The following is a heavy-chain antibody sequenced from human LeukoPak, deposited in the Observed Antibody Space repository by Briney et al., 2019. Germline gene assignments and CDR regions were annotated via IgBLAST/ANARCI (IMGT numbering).Heavy chain of an antibody. J-gene: IGHJ4*02. V-gene: IGHV3-48*01. CDR1: GFTLSSYS. CDR2: ISISSSTI. D-gene: IGHD6-13*01. CDR3: AKVLVPYSSSDFDY. Sequence: PGGSLRLSCAASGFTLSSYSMNWVRQAPGKGLEWVSYISISSSTIYYADSVKGRFTISRDHAKNSLYLQMNSLRAEDTAVYYCAKVLVPYSSSDFDYWGQGTLVTVSS.